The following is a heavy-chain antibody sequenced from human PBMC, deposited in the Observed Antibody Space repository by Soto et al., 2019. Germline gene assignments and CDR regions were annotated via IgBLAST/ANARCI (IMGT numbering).Heavy chain of an antibody. J-gene: IGHJ4*02. V-gene: IGHV3-30*18. CDR2: ISYDGSNK. Sequence: QVQLVESGGGVVQPGRSLRLSCAASGFTFSSYGMHWVRQAPGKGLEWVAVISYDGSNKYYADSVKGRFTISRDNSKNTLYLQMNSLRAEDTAVYYCAKEPSVALVPAAMVDYWGQGTLVTVSS. CDR3: AKEPSVALVPAAMVDY. D-gene: IGHD2-2*01. CDR1: GFTFSSYG.